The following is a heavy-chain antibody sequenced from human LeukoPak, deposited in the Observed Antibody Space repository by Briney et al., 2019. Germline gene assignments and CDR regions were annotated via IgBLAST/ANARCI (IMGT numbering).Heavy chain of an antibody. CDR3: ASRRDSGGSLNWFDP. D-gene: IGHD2-15*01. CDR2: IYYSGST. V-gene: IGHV4-31*03. Sequence: SETLSLTCTVSGGSISSGGYYWSWIRQHPGKGLEWIGYIYYSGSTYYNPSLKSRVTISVDTSKNQFSLKLSSVTAADTAVYYCASRRDSGGSLNWFDPWGQGTLVTVSS. CDR1: GGSISSGGYY. J-gene: IGHJ5*02.